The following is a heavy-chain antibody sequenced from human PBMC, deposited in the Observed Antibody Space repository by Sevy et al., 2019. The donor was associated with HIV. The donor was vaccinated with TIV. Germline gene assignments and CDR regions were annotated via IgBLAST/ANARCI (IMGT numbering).Heavy chain of an antibody. CDR3: AREYYYDSSGSEYYFDY. Sequence: GGSLRLSCAASGFTVSSNYMIWVRQAPGKGLEWVSVIYSGGSTYYADSVKGRFTISRDNSKNTLYLQMNSLRAEDTAVYYCAREYYYDSSGSEYYFDYWGQGTLVTVSS. CDR1: GFTVSSNY. J-gene: IGHJ4*02. CDR2: IYSGGST. V-gene: IGHV3-53*01. D-gene: IGHD3-22*01.